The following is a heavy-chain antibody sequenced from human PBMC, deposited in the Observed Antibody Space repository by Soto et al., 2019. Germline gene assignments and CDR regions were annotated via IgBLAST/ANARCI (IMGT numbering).Heavy chain of an antibody. Sequence: QVQLVQSGAEVKKPGSSVKVSCKSSGDIFSSYAFSWVRQAPGQGLEWMGGLIPMFGTPYYAPNFQGRVTITADESSNTVFMELSSLRSEDTAMYYCARDKGQHHFFYGMDVW. V-gene: IGHV1-69*12. CDR3: ARDKGQHHFFYGMDV. CDR2: LIPMFGTP. D-gene: IGHD1-1*01. J-gene: IGHJ6*01. CDR1: GDIFSSYA.